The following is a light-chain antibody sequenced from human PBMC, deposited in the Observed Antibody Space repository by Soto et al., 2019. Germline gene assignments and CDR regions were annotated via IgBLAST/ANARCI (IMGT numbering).Light chain of an antibody. Sequence: QSALTQPPSVSGSPGQSVTISCTGTSSDVGSYDRVSWYQQPPGKAPKVIIYEVSNRPSGVSDRFSGSKSGNTASLTISGLQDEDEADYYCISHTNSSPLFGGGTKLTVL. J-gene: IGLJ2*01. CDR1: SSDVGSYDR. CDR3: ISHTNSSPL. CDR2: EVS. V-gene: IGLV2-18*02.